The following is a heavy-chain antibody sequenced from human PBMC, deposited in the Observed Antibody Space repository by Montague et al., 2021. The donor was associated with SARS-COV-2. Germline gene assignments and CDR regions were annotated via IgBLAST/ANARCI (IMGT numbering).Heavy chain of an antibody. V-gene: IGHV4-34*12. Sequence: SETLSLTCHVYGASFSGYYWSWVRQSPGKGLEWIGEVIHSGTTNYNPSLKGRVTISIDSSNDRFSLRLMSLIAADTGVYYCASGEFFYYGSGNYYRSALDDWGQGTTVTVSS. J-gene: IGHJ6*02. CDR3: ASGEFFYYGSGNYYRSALDD. CDR1: GASFSGYY. CDR2: VIHSGTT. D-gene: IGHD3-10*01.